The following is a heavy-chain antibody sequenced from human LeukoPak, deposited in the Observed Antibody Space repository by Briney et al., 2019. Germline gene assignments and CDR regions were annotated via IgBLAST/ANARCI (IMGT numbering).Heavy chain of an antibody. CDR2: ISSSSSSYI. CDR3: AREGGYCGGDCSFDY. Sequence: GGSLRLSCAASGFTFSSYAMSWVRQAPGKGLEWVSSISSSSSSYIYYADSVKGRFTISRDNAKNSLYLQMNSLRAEDTAVYYCAREGGYCGGDCSFDYWGQGTLVTVSS. V-gene: IGHV3-21*01. D-gene: IGHD2-21*02. J-gene: IGHJ4*02. CDR1: GFTFSSYA.